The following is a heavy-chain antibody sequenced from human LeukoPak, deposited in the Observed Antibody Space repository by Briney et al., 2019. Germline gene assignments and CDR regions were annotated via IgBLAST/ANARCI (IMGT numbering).Heavy chain of an antibody. V-gene: IGHV1-2*02. J-gene: IGHJ5*02. Sequence: VASVKVSCKASGYTFTGYFIHWVRQAPGQGLEWMGWINPTTGGTNYAQKFQGRVTMTRDTSISTGYMELSSLKSDDTAVYYCARDRAGSWFDPWGQGTLVTVSS. CDR3: ARDRAGSWFDP. CDR2: INPTTGGT. CDR1: GYTFTGYF.